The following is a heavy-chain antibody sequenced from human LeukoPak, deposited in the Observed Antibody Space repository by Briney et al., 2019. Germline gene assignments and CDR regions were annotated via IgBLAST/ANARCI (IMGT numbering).Heavy chain of an antibody. J-gene: IGHJ4*02. D-gene: IGHD3-22*01. Sequence: GASVKVSCKASGGTFSSYAISWVRQAPGQGLGWMGGIIPIFGTANYAQKFQGRVTITADESTSTAYMELSSLRSEDTAVYYCARDTPYYDSSGYLLDYWGQGTLVTVSS. V-gene: IGHV1-69*13. CDR3: ARDTPYYDSSGYLLDY. CDR2: IIPIFGTA. CDR1: GGTFSSYA.